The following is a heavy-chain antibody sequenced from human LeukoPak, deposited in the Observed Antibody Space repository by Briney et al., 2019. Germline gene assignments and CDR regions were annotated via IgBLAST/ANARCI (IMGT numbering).Heavy chain of an antibody. V-gene: IGHV1-69*06. Sequence: SVKVSCKASGYTFTGYYMHWVRQAPGQGLEWMGGIIPIFGTANYAQKFRGRVTITADKSTRTAYMELSSLRSEDTAVYYCARGPEYYDFWSGPNYYYYYMDVWGKGTTVTVSS. CDR1: GYTFTGYY. J-gene: IGHJ6*03. CDR2: IIPIFGTA. CDR3: ARGPEYYDFWSGPNYYYYYMDV. D-gene: IGHD3-3*01.